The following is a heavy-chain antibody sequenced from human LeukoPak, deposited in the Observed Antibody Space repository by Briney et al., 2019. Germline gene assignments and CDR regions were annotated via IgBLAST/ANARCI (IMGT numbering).Heavy chain of an antibody. J-gene: IGHJ4*02. V-gene: IGHV1-2*02. D-gene: IGHD5-12*01. Sequence: GASVKVSCKASRYTFTGYYMHWVRQAPGQGLEWMVWISPHSGDTNYAQTFQGRVTMTRDTSTSTAYMEVSRLRSDDTAVYSCAKDMRSRGYSGYDCFDYWGQGTLVTVSS. CDR2: ISPHSGDT. CDR3: AKDMRSRGYSGYDCFDY. CDR1: RYTFTGYY.